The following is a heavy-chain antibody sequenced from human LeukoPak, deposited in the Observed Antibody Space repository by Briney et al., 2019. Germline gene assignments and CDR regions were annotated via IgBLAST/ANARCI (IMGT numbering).Heavy chain of an antibody. Sequence: PGGSLRLSCEGSGFPFGSYVMSWVRQAPGMGLEWIAYINHNAEMIFYPDFVKGRFTISRDNPKKSLYLQMNALRYEDTAIYYCARDHDWAFDLWGQGTLVTVSS. D-gene: IGHD3-9*01. CDR2: INHNAEMI. J-gene: IGHJ4*02. CDR3: ARDHDWAFDL. CDR1: GFPFGSYV. V-gene: IGHV3-48*02.